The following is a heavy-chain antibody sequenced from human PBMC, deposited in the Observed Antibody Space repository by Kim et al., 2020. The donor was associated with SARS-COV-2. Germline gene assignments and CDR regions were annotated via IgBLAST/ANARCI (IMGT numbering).Heavy chain of an antibody. J-gene: IGHJ6*02. Sequence: GGSLRLSCAASGFTFSSYGMHWVRQAPGKGLEWVAVISYDGSNKYYADSVKGRFTISRDNSKNTLYLQMNSLRAEDTAVYYCAKDMRPGYYGSRPMDVWGQGTTVTVSS. CDR1: GFTFSSYG. CDR3: AKDMRPGYYGSRPMDV. CDR2: ISYDGSNK. D-gene: IGHD3-10*01. V-gene: IGHV3-30*18.